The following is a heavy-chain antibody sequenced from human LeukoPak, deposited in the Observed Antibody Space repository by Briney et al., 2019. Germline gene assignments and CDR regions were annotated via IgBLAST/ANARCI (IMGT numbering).Heavy chain of an antibody. CDR3: ASATVKNIAAAQRRPHYYYYYYMDV. CDR2: IIPIFGTA. J-gene: IGHJ6*03. D-gene: IGHD6-13*01. V-gene: IGHV1-69*13. Sequence: ASVKVSCKASGYTFINHGLSWVRQAPGQGLEWMGGIIPIFGTANYAQKFQGRVTITADESTSTAYMELSSLRSEDTAVYYCASATVKNIAAAQRRPHYYYYYYMDVWGKGTTVTISS. CDR1: GYTFINHG.